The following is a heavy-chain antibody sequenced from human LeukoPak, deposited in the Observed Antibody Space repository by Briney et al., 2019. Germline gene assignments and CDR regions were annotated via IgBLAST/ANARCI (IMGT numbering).Heavy chain of an antibody. V-gene: IGHV4-39*07. CDR2: IYSGGSS. J-gene: IGHJ6*02. CDR3: ARDAGHQLSRRNYYAMDV. Sequence: SETLSLTCTVSGGSISSSSYDWGWIRQPPGKGLEWIGSIYSGGSSYYNPSLKSRVSISVDTSNNQFSLKVNSVTAADTAVYYCARDAGHQLSRRNYYAMDVWGQGTTVTVSS. CDR1: GGSISSSSYD. D-gene: IGHD2-2*01.